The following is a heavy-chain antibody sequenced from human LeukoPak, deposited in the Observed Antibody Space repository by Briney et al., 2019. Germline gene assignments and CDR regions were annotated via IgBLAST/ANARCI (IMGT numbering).Heavy chain of an antibody. CDR3: AKGPNYGGNSKDFDY. CDR2: INHSGST. CDR1: GFSLSTSGM. D-gene: IGHD4-23*01. J-gene: IGHJ4*02. V-gene: IGHV4-39*07. Sequence: ESGPTLVNPTQTLTLTCTFSGFSLSTSGMCVSWIRQPPGKGLEWIGEINHSGSTNYNPSLKSRVTISVDTSKNQFSLKLSSVTAADTAVYYCAKGPNYGGNSKDFDYWGQGTLVTVSS.